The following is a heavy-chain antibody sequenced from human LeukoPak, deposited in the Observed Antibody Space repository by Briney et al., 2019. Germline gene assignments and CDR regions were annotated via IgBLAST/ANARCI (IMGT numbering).Heavy chain of an antibody. CDR1: GFSVSSNY. V-gene: IGHV3-66*02. D-gene: IGHD3-3*01. CDR2: IYSGGSA. J-gene: IGHJ6*03. CDR3: ARATFWSGYQRDSWYMDV. Sequence: GGSLRLSCAASGFSVSSNYVSWLRQAPGKGLEWVSVIYSGGSAYYADSVKGRFTTSRDNSKNTLYLQMNSLRAEDTAVYYCARATFWSGYQRDSWYMDVWGKGTTVTVSS.